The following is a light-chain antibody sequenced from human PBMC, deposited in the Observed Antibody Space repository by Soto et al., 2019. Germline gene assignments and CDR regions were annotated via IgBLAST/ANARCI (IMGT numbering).Light chain of an antibody. V-gene: IGLV1-40*01. CDR3: QSYDSSLSALYV. CDR2: GNS. Sequence: QSELTRPASVSGAPRQRLPIFCTGSSSNIGAGYDVHWYQQLPGTAPKLLIYGNSNRPSGVPDRFSGSKSGTSASLAITGLQAEDEAEYYCQSYDSSLSALYVFGTGTKVTVL. CDR1: SSNIGAGYD. J-gene: IGLJ1*01.